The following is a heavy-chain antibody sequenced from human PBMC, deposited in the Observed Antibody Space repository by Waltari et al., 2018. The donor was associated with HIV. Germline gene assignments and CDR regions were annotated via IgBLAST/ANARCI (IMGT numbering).Heavy chain of an antibody. Sequence: KLHQWGAGLVKPSEPLSLTCAVYVGSFRHYYWTWIRQPPGKGLEWFGEINHTGNSNYKPSLKSRVTMSVDTAKNQFSLKLCSVTAADTAVYYCARGMMGHRYPRRYFDYWGLGTLVTVSS. J-gene: IGHJ4*02. CDR1: VGSFRHYY. V-gene: IGHV4-34*01. CDR2: INHTGNS. D-gene: IGHD1-20*01. CDR3: ARGMMGHRYPRRYFDY.